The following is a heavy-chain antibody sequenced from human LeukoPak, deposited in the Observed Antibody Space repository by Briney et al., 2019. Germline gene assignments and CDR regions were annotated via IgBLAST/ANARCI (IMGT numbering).Heavy chain of an antibody. V-gene: IGHV1-69*05. D-gene: IGHD3-22*01. CDR3: ARDRYDSSGYYYVGGAFDI. CDR2: IIPIFGTA. Sequence: SVKVSCKASGGTFSSYAISWVRQAPGQGLEWMGRIIPIFGTANYAQKFQGRVTITTDESTSTAYMELSSLRSEDTAVYYRARDRYDSSGYYYVGGAFDIWGQGTMVTVSS. CDR1: GGTFSSYA. J-gene: IGHJ3*02.